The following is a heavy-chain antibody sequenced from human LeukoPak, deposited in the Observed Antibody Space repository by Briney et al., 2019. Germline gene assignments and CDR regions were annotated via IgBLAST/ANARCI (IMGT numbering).Heavy chain of an antibody. V-gene: IGHV4-38-2*01. Sequence: SETLSLTCAVSVYSISSGHYWGWIRQPPGKGLEWIGRIHHSGRTYHNSSLKSRVTISVDTSKNQFSLRLSSVTAADTAVYYCTRHTYFYDSPGAYYFDYWGQGTLVTVSS. CDR1: VYSISSGHY. CDR3: TRHTYFYDSPGAYYFDY. D-gene: IGHD3-22*01. J-gene: IGHJ4*02. CDR2: IHHSGRT.